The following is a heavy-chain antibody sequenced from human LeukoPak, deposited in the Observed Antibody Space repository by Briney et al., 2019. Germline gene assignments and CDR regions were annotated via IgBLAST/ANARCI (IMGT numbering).Heavy chain of an antibody. D-gene: IGHD5-18*01. CDR3: ARGTVQLWLPIDY. CDR1: GFTFSSYS. Sequence: GGSLRLSCAASGFTFSSYSMNWVRQAPGKGLEWVSSISSSSYIYYADSVEGRFTISRDNAKNSLYLQMNSLRAEDTAVYYCARGTVQLWLPIDYWGQGTLVTVSS. J-gene: IGHJ4*02. CDR2: ISSSSYI. V-gene: IGHV3-21*01.